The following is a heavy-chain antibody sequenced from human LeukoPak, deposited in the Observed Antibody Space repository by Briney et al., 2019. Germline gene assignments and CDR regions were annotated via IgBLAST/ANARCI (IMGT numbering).Heavy chain of an antibody. CDR2: ISSSSSYI. CDR3: ARCPKGYYYYYYMDV. Sequence: GGSLRLSCAASGFTFSSYEMNWVRQAPGKGLEWVSSISSSSSYIYYADSVKGRFTISRDNAKNSLYLQMNSLRAEDTAVYYCARCPKGYYYYYYMDVWGKGTTVTVSS. V-gene: IGHV3-21*01. CDR1: GFTFSSYE. J-gene: IGHJ6*03.